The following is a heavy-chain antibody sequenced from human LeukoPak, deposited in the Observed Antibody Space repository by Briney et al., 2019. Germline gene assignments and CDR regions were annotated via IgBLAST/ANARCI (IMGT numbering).Heavy chain of an antibody. CDR1: GYTFTSYG. J-gene: IGHJ4*02. D-gene: IGHD6-19*01. CDR3: ATGIAVAGTYPFDY. CDR2: ISAYNGNT. V-gene: IGHV1-18*01. Sequence: ASVKVSCKASGYTFTSYGISWVRQAPGQGLEWMGWISAYNGNTNYAQKFQGRVTMTEDTSTDTAYMELSSLRSEDTAAYYCATGIAVAGTYPFDYWGQGTLVTVSS.